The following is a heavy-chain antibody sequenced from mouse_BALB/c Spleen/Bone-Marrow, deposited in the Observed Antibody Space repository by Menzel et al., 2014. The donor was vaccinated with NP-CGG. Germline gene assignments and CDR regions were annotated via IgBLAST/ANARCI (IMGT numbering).Heavy chain of an antibody. CDR2: ISSGGSYT. V-gene: IGHV5-9-4*01. CDR1: GFTFSYYA. D-gene: IGHD3-1*01. CDR3: ARDSSGYFDY. Sequence: EVQRVESGGGLVKPGGSLKLSCAASGFTFSYYAMSWVRQSPEKSLEWVAEISSGGSYTYYPDTVTGRFTISRDNAKNTLSLEMSSLRSEETAMYNCARDSSGYFDYWGQGTTLTDSS. J-gene: IGHJ2*01.